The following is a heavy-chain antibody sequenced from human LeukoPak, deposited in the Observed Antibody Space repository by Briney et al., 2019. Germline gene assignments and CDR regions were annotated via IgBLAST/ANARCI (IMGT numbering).Heavy chain of an antibody. J-gene: IGHJ3*02. CDR2: INWNGGST. CDR1: GFTFDDYG. Sequence: GGSLRLSCAASGFTFDDYGMSWVRQAPGKGLEWVSGINWNGGSTGYADSVKGRFTISRGNAKNTLYLQMNSLRADDTAVYYCARRGLVPAFDIWGQGTRVTVSS. D-gene: IGHD3-10*02. V-gene: IGHV3-20*04. CDR3: ARRGLVPAFDI.